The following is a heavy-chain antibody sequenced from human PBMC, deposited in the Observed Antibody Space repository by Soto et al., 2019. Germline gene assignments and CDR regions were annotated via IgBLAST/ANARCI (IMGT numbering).Heavy chain of an antibody. CDR1: GGSISSYY. J-gene: IGHJ3*02. CDR2: IYYSGST. D-gene: IGHD3-3*01. Sequence: SETLSLTCTVSGGSISSYYWSWIRQPPGKGLEWIGYIYYSGSTNYNPSLKSRVTISVDTSKNQFSLKLSSVAAADTAVYYCARSGVYFWSSYYSQGASDIWPHATMV. V-gene: IGHV4-59*08. CDR3: ARSGVYFWSSYYSQGASDI.